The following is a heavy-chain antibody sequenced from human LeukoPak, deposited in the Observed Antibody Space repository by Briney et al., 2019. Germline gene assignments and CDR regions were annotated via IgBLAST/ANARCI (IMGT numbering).Heavy chain of an antibody. V-gene: IGHV3-9*01. Sequence: GGSLRLSCAASGFTFDDYAMHWVRQAPGKGLEWVSGISWNSGSIGYADSVKGRFTISRDNAKNSPYLQMNSLRAEDTALYYCAKDRGATFEGVIDRGVFDYWGQGTLVTVSS. CDR3: AKDRGATFEGVIDRGVFDY. CDR1: GFTFDDYA. D-gene: IGHD3-16*02. CDR2: ISWNSGSI. J-gene: IGHJ4*02.